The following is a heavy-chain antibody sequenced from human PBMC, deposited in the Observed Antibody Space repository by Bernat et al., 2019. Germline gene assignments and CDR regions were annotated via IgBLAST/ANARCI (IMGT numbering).Heavy chain of an antibody. J-gene: IGHJ6*02. CDR2: ISYDGSNK. Sequence: QVQLVESGGGVVQPGRSLRLSCAASGFTFSSYGMHWVRQAPGKGLEWVAVISYDGSNKYYADSVKGRFTISRDNSKNTLYLQMNSLRAEDTAVYYCAKDPHYYDFWSGYYRALYYYYYGMDVWGQGTTVTVSS. D-gene: IGHD3-3*01. V-gene: IGHV3-30*18. CDR3: AKDPHYYDFWSGYYRALYYYYYGMDV. CDR1: GFTFSSYG.